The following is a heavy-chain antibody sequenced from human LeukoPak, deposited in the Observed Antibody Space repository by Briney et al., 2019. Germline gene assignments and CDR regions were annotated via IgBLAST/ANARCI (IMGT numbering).Heavy chain of an antibody. CDR2: IKQDGSEK. J-gene: IGHJ5*02. Sequence: GGSLRLSCAASGFTFSSYWMSWVRQAPGKGLEWVANIKQDGSEKYYVDSVKGRFTISRDNAKNSLYLQMNSLRAEDTAVYYCARAGMAVAGTMGGWFDPWGQGTLVTVSS. D-gene: IGHD6-19*01. CDR1: GFTFSSYW. CDR3: ARAGMAVAGTMGGWFDP. V-gene: IGHV3-7*01.